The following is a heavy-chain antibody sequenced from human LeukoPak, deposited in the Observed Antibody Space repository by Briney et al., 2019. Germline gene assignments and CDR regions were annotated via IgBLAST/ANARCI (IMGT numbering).Heavy chain of an antibody. J-gene: IGHJ3*02. Sequence: GESLKISCKGSGYSFTSYWIGWVRQMPGKGLEWMGIIYPGDSDTRYSPSFQGQVTISADKSISTAYLQWSSLKAPDTAMYYCARLSDSSGWPDAFDIWGQGTMVTVSS. D-gene: IGHD6-19*01. CDR1: GYSFTSYW. CDR2: IYPGDSDT. CDR3: ARLSDSSGWPDAFDI. V-gene: IGHV5-51*01.